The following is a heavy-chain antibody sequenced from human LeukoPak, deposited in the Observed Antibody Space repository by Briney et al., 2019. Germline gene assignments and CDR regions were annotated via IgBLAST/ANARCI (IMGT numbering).Heavy chain of an antibody. CDR2: IYPNSGGT. CDR1: GYTFTSYG. J-gene: IGHJ4*02. CDR3: ARVRGYGDYPYDY. Sequence: GASVKVSCKASGYTFTSYGISWVRQAPGQGLEWMGWIYPNSGGTNYAQKFQGRVTMTRDTSITTAYMELSRLRSDDTAIYYCARVRGYGDYPYDYWGQGTLVTVSS. D-gene: IGHD4-17*01. V-gene: IGHV1-2*02.